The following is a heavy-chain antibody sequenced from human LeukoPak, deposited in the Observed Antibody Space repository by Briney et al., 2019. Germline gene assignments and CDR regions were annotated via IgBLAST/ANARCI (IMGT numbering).Heavy chain of an antibody. CDR2: INGDETNT. V-gene: IGHV3-74*01. Sequence: GGSLRLSCAASGITFSPYWMHWVRQAPGKGLVWVSRINGDETNTSYAGSVKGRFIISRDNAKNTVYLQMNSLRAEDTAVYYCAREATYYYHGLDVWGQGTTVTVSS. CDR3: AREATYYYHGLDV. J-gene: IGHJ6*02. CDR1: GITFSPYW.